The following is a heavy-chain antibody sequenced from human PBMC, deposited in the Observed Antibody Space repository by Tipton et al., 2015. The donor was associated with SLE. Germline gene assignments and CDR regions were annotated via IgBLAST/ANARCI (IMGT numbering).Heavy chain of an antibody. Sequence: TLSLTCAVYGGSFSGYYWSWIRQPPGKGLEWIGYIYYSGSTNYNPSLKSRVTISVDRSKNQFSLKLNSVTAADTAVYYCARVGSSWYVGYYYYMDVWGQGTTVTVSS. CDR2: IYYSGST. D-gene: IGHD6-13*01. J-gene: IGHJ6*03. CDR3: ARVGSSWYVGYYYYMDV. CDR1: GGSFSGYY. V-gene: IGHV4-59*12.